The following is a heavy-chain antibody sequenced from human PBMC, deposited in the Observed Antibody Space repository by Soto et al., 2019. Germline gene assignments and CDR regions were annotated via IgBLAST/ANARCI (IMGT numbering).Heavy chain of an antibody. D-gene: IGHD5-12*01. CDR1: GLTFSSFW. J-gene: IGHJ4*02. V-gene: IGHV3-7*01. Sequence: GGSLRLSCAASGLTFSSFWMSWVRQAPGKGLEWVANIKQDGSEKYYVDSVKGRFTISRDNAKNSLYLQMNSLRAEDTAVYYCARAERGYAYYFDYWGQGTLVTVSS. CDR2: IKQDGSEK. CDR3: ARAERGYAYYFDY.